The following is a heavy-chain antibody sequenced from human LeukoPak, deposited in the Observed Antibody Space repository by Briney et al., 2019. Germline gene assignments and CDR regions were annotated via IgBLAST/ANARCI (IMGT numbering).Heavy chain of an antibody. CDR3: ARGKGDNWFDP. CDR2: IYYSGST. CDR1: DYSISSGYF. V-gene: IGHV4-31*03. Sequence: SETLSLTCTVSDYSISSGYFWTWIRQPPGKGLEWIGYIYYSGSTYYNPSLKSRVTISVDTSKNQFSLKLSSVTAADTAVYYCARGKGDNWFDPWGQGTLVTVSS. D-gene: IGHD3-10*01. J-gene: IGHJ5*02.